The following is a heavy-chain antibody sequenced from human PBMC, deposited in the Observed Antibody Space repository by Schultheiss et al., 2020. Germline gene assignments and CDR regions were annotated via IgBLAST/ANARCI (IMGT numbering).Heavy chain of an antibody. CDR2: IIPILGIA. V-gene: IGHV1-69*02. Sequence: SVKVSCKASGYTFTGYYMHWVRQAPGQGLEWMGRIIPILGIANYAQKFQGRVTITADKSTSTAYMELSSLRSEDTAVYYCAPDAFDIWGQGTMVTVSS. CDR3: APDAFDI. CDR1: GYTFTGYY. J-gene: IGHJ3*02.